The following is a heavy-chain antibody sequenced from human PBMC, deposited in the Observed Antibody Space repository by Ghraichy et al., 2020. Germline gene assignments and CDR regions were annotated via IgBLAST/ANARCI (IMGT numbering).Heavy chain of an antibody. CDR2: ISGSCGST. CDR3: AKGSGGLDYFDY. D-gene: IGHD3-10*01. CDR1: GFTFSSYA. J-gene: IGHJ4*02. V-gene: IGHV3-23*01. Sequence: GESLNISCAASGFTFSSYAMSWVRQAPGKGLEWVSAISGSCGSTYYADSVKGRFTISRDNSKNTLYLQMNSLRAEDTAVYYCAKGSGGLDYFDYWGQGTLVTVSS.